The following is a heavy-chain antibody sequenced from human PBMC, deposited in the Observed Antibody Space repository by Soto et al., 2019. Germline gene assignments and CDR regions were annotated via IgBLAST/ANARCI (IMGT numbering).Heavy chain of an antibody. CDR3: ARGKRPAIYGVIDY. Sequence: QVQLVESGGGVVQPGRSLKLSCEASGFNFETYGMHWVRQAPGKGLEWVAVIWYDGSNRHYSDPVRGRFSISRDNSKTTVYLQMNSLRAEDTAVYYCARGKRPAIYGVIDYWGQGTFVAVSA. CDR2: IWYDGSNR. J-gene: IGHJ4*02. V-gene: IGHV3-33*01. D-gene: IGHD2-8*01. CDR1: GFNFETYG.